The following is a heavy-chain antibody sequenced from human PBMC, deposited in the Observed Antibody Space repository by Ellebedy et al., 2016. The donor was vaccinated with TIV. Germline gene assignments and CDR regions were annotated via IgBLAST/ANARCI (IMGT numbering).Heavy chain of an antibody. J-gene: IGHJ4*02. Sequence: ASVKVSCKASGYTFTGYYLHWVRQATGQGLEWMGWIDPNSGGTNYAQKFQGRVTMTRDTSISTAFMELSRLRSDDTAMYYCARVRRGGGLDDYWGQGTLVTVSS. D-gene: IGHD2-21*01. CDR1: GYTFTGYY. CDR3: ARVRRGGGLDDY. CDR2: IDPNSGGT. V-gene: IGHV1-2*02.